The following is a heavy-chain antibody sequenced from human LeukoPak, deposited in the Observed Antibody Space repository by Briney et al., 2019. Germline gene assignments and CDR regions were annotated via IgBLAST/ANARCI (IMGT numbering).Heavy chain of an antibody. J-gene: IGHJ4*02. D-gene: IGHD4-23*01. Sequence: GGSLRLSCAASGFAFSSYWMHWVRQAPGKGLVWVSRINSDGSSTSYADSVKGRFTISRDNAKNTLYLQMNSLRAEDTAVYYCARDDFDYGGNSQTDYWGQGTLVTVSS. V-gene: IGHV3-74*01. CDR2: INSDGSST. CDR3: ARDDFDYGGNSQTDY. CDR1: GFAFSSYW.